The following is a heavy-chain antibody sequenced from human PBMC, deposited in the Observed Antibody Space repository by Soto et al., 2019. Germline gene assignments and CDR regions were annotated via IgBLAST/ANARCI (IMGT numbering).Heavy chain of an antibody. CDR3: ARGVLVLAASQLGWFDH. CDR1: GGTFSRDA. J-gene: IGHJ5*02. D-gene: IGHD2-15*01. Sequence: SVKVSCKASGGTFSRDAISWVRQAPGQGLEWMGGIIPMFGTAKYVQKFQGRLTITADESTTTAYMELRSLRSDDTAVYYCARGVLVLAASQLGWFDHWAQGTLVTVSS. CDR2: IIPMFGTA. V-gene: IGHV1-69*13.